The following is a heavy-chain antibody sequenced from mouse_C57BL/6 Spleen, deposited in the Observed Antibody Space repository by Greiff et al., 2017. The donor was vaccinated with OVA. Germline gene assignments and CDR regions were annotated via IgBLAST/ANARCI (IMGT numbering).Heavy chain of an antibody. D-gene: IGHD2-1*01. V-gene: IGHV3-1*01. CDR1: GYSITSGYD. CDR2: ISYSGST. CDR3: ARGGNLYAMDY. J-gene: IGHJ4*01. Sequence: VQLKESGPGMVKPSQSLSLTCTVTGYSITSGYDWHWIRHFPGNKLEWMGYISYSGSTNYNPSLKSRISITHDTSKNHFFLKLNSVTTEDTATYYCARGGNLYAMDYWGQGTSVTVSS.